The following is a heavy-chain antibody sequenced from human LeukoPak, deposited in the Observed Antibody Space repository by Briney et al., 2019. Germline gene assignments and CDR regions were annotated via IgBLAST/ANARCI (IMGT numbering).Heavy chain of an antibody. CDR1: GFNFNQYG. D-gene: IGHD3-3*01. CDR3: ARDWDYNFWSNYDH. J-gene: IGHJ4*02. CDR2: IRYDGSDK. Sequence: GGSLRLSCVTSGFNFNQYGMHWVRQAPGKGLEWVSYIRYDGSDKHYADSVKGRFTTSRDDSKNTLYLQMSSLRAEDTAVYYCARDWDYNFWSNYDHWGQGNLVTVSS. V-gene: IGHV3-30*02.